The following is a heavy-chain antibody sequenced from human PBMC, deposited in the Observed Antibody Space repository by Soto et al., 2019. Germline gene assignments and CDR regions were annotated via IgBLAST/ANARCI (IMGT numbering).Heavy chain of an antibody. Sequence: GGSRRLACAASGFTVSSNYMSWVRQAPGKGLEWVSVIYSGGSTNYADSVKGRFTISRHNSKNTLYLQMNSLRAEDTAVYYCARLNDYYYYMDVWGKGTTVTVSS. CDR2: IYSGGST. CDR1: GFTVSSNY. J-gene: IGHJ6*03. V-gene: IGHV3-53*04. CDR3: ARLNDYYYYMDV.